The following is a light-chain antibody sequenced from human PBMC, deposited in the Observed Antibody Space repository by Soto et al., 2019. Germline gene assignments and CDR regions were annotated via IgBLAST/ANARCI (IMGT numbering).Light chain of an antibody. Sequence: QSVLTQPPSVSGAPGQRVTISCTGSSSNIGAHYHVYWYQQLPGTAPKLLIYGNSNRPSGVPDRFSGSKSGTSASLAITGLQAEDEADYYCQSYDSSLSGSVFGGGTKLTVL. J-gene: IGLJ3*02. V-gene: IGLV1-40*01. CDR3: QSYDSSLSGSV. CDR1: SSNIGAHYH. CDR2: GNS.